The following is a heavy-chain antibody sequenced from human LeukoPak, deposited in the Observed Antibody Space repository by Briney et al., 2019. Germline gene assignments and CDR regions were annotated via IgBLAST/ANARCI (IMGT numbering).Heavy chain of an antibody. D-gene: IGHD6-13*01. J-gene: IGHJ5*02. CDR3: ARDAGSLKTGYSSSWFPFDP. V-gene: IGHV3-33*01. CDR1: GFTFSSYG. CDR2: IWYDGSNK. Sequence: GGSLRLSCAASGFTFSSYGMHWVRQAPGKGLEWVAVIWYDGSNKYYADSVKGRFTISRDNSKNTLYLQMNSLRAEDTAVYYCARDAGSLKTGYSSSWFPFDPWGQGTLVTVSS.